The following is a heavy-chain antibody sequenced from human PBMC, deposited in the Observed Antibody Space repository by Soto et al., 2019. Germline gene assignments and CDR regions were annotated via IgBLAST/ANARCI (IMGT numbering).Heavy chain of an antibody. J-gene: IGHJ6*02. CDR2: IYPGDSDT. V-gene: IGHV5-51*01. D-gene: IGHD3-22*01. CDR1: GYSFTSYW. CDR3: GRSYVSGYYDRSGYRGPHYYYGMYV. Sequence: GESLKISGKGSGYSFTSYWIGWVRQMPGKGLEWMGIIYPGDSDTRYSPSFQGQVTISADKSISTAYLQWSSLKASDTAMYYCGRSYVSGYYDRSGYRGPHYYYGMYVWGQGPTVTVSS.